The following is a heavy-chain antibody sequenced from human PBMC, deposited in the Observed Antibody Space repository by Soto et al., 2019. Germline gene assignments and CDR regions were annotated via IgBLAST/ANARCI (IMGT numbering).Heavy chain of an antibody. CDR2: ISSNGGST. D-gene: IGHD3-9*01. CDR3: VKESVRYREYYFDY. V-gene: IGHV3-64D*08. CDR1: GFTFSSYA. J-gene: IGHJ4*02. Sequence: GGSLRLSCPASGFTFSSYAMHWVRQAPGKGLEYVSAISSNGGSTYYADSVKGRFTISRDNSKNTLYLQMSSLRAEDTAVYYCVKESVRYREYYFDYWGQGTLVTVSS.